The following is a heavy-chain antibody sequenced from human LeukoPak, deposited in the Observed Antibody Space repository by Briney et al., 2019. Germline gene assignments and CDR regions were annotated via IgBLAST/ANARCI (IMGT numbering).Heavy chain of an antibody. CDR1: GFTFSSYW. Sequence: GGSLRLSCAASGFTFSSYWMSWVRQAPGKRLEWVANIKQDGSEKYYVDSVKGRFTISRDNAKNSLYLQMNSLRAEDTAVYYCATSARTYIGSSLDYWGQGTLVTVSS. CDR3: ATSARTYIGSSLDY. V-gene: IGHV3-7*01. CDR2: IKQDGSEK. J-gene: IGHJ4*02. D-gene: IGHD2-15*01.